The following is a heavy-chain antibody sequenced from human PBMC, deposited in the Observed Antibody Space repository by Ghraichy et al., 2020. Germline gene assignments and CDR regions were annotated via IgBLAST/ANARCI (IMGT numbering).Heavy chain of an antibody. D-gene: IGHD6-19*01. CDR3: ARDRDTSGWYGIQFYYYYGMDV. Sequence: GGSLRLSCAASGFTFRRYGMHWVRQAPGKGLEWLAVIWSDGSNKYYAESVKGRFTISRDNSKNTLFLQMDSLRDEDTAVYYCARDRDTSGWYGIQFYYYYGMDVWGQWTTVTVSS. J-gene: IGHJ6*02. CDR2: IWSDGSNK. CDR1: GFTFRRYG. V-gene: IGHV3-33*01.